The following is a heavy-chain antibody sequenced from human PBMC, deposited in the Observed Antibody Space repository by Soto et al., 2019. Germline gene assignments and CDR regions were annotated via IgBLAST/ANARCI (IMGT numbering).Heavy chain of an antibody. V-gene: IGHV5-51*01. CDR2: IYPGDSDT. Sequence: PGESLEISCKGSGYSFTSYWIGWVRQMPGKGLEWMGIIYPGDSDTRYSPSFQGQVTISADKSISTAYLQWSSLKASDTAMYYCARHPFYDFWSGSQGGWIDPWGQGTLVTVSS. CDR1: GYSFTSYW. D-gene: IGHD3-3*01. J-gene: IGHJ5*02. CDR3: ARHPFYDFWSGSQGGWIDP.